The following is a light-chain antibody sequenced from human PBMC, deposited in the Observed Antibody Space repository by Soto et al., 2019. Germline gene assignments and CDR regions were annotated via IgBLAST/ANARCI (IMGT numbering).Light chain of an antibody. Sequence: EIVLTQSPATLSVSLGDSATLSCRASQSVSLSLAWFQMRPGQPPRLLIYGASTRATDIPARFSGSGSGTDFTLTISSLQSEDFAVYFCQQYHIWPSWTFCQGTKVEHK. V-gene: IGKV3-15*01. J-gene: IGKJ1*01. CDR1: QSVSLS. CDR2: GAS. CDR3: QQYHIWPSWT.